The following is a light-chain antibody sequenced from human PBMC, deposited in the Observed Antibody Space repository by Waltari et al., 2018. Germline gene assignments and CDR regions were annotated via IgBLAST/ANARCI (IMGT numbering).Light chain of an antibody. CDR1: NRDVGGYNF. Sequence: QSALTQPASVSGSPGQSITISCTGTNRDVGGYNFVSWYQQHPGKAPKLMIYDVTNRPSGVSSRFSGSKAGNTASLTISGLQAEDEADYFCSSFANSDPRHVFGTGTKVTVL. V-gene: IGLV2-14*03. J-gene: IGLJ1*01. CDR2: DVT. CDR3: SSFANSDPRHV.